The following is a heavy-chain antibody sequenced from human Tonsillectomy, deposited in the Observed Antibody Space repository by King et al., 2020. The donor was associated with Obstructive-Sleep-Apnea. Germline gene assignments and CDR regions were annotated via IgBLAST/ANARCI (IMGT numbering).Heavy chain of an antibody. CDR1: GFPFKSYA. D-gene: IGHD3-10*01. Sequence: VQLVESGGGLVQPGGSLSLSCAASGFPFKSYAINWVRQAPGKGLEWVSAISGSGGNAYYADSVKGRFTISRDNSKKTLYLQMNSLRAEDTAVYYCAKDVILSLWGRGTLVTVSS. V-gene: IGHV3-23*04. CDR3: AKDVILSL. J-gene: IGHJ2*01. CDR2: ISGSGGNA.